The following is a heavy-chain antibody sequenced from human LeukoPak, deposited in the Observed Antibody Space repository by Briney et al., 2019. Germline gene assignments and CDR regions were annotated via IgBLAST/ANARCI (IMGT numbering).Heavy chain of an antibody. D-gene: IGHD6-13*01. V-gene: IGHV1-2*02. CDR3: ARALPAAGPTFDY. Sequence: ASVKVSCKASGYTFTGYFMHWVRQAPGQGPEWMGWINPNSGGTNYAQKFQGGVTMARDTSISTAYMELSRLRSDDTAVYYCARALPAAGPTFDYWGQGTLVTVSS. CDR1: GYTFTGYF. J-gene: IGHJ4*02. CDR2: INPNSGGT.